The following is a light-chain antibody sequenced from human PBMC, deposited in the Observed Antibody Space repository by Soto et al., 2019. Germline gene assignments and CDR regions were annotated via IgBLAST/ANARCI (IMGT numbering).Light chain of an antibody. Sequence: EVVLTQSPATLSLSPVEGSTLSFMASQSIAIDLAWYQQKPGQAPRLLIYGASSRATGIPPTFSGSGSGTEFTLTISSLQSEDFAVYSCQQYHSWPRTFGQGTKVDIK. CDR1: QSIAID. CDR2: GAS. J-gene: IGKJ1*01. CDR3: QQYHSWPRT. V-gene: IGKV3-15*01.